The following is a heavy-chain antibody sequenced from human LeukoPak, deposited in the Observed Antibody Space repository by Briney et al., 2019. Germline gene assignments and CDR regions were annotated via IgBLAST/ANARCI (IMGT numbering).Heavy chain of an antibody. J-gene: IGHJ4*02. Sequence: PGGSLRLSCVASGFPFSSYWMTWVRQAPGKGLEWVAVILYDGSNKYYVDSVKGRFTISRDNSKNTLYLQMNSLRAEDTAVYYCARERGIGYDVDVDYWGQGTLVTVSS. V-gene: IGHV3-30*03. CDR1: GFPFSSYW. CDR2: ILYDGSNK. CDR3: ARERGIGYDVDVDY. D-gene: IGHD5-12*01.